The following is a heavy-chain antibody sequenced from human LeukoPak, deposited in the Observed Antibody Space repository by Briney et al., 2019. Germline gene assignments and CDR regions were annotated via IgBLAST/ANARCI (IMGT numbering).Heavy chain of an antibody. CDR3: ARGGDYYYDSSGYLIDY. Sequence: ASVKVSCKASGYTFTGYYMHRVRQAPGQGLEWMGWINPNSGGTNYAQKFQGRVTMTRDTSISTAYMELSRLRSDDTAVYYCARGGDYYYDSSGYLIDYWGQGTLVTVSS. V-gene: IGHV1-2*02. J-gene: IGHJ4*02. CDR2: INPNSGGT. D-gene: IGHD3-22*01. CDR1: GYTFTGYY.